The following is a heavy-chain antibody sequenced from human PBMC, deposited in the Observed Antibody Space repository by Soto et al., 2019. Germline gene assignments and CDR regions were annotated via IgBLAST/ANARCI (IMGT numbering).Heavy chain of an antibody. D-gene: IGHD2-15*01. J-gene: IGHJ6*02. V-gene: IGHV4-39*07. CDR2: IYSTGTT. Sequence: SETLSLTCTISGGSISSSNYYWGWIRQPPGTGLEWIASIYSTGTTYYNPSLKSRVTISVDTSKNQFSLKLSSVTAADTAVYYCARTSAAYYYGMDVWGQGTTVTVSS. CDR3: ARTSAAYYYGMDV. CDR1: GGSISSSNYY.